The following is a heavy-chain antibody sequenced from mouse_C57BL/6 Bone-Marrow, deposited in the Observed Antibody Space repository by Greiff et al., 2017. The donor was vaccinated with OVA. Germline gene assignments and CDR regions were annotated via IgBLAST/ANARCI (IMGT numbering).Heavy chain of an antibody. CDR1: GYTFTSYW. CDR3: ARRELDEGFAY. Sequence: PGASVKMTCKASGYTFTSYWITWVKQRPGQGLEWIGDIYPGSGSTNYNEKFKSKATLTVDTSSSTAYMQLSSLTSEDSAVYYCARRELDEGFAYWGQGTLVTVSA. CDR2: IYPGSGST. D-gene: IGHD1-3*01. V-gene: IGHV1-55*01. J-gene: IGHJ3*01.